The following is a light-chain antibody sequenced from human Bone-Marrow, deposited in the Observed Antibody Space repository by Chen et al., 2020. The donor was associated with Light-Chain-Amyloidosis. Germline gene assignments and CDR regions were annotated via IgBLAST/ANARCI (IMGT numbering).Light chain of an antibody. CDR2: EFT. Sequence: QTALTQPPSASGSPGHSVTISCSGFSFDYVSWYPQHPDNAPNLLIYEFTKRPSGVPARFSGTRSGNTASLTVSGLQAEDEADYHCGSYAGTNNWIFGGGTKLTV. J-gene: IGLJ2*01. CDR1: SFDY. CDR3: GSYAGTNNWI. V-gene: IGLV2-8*01.